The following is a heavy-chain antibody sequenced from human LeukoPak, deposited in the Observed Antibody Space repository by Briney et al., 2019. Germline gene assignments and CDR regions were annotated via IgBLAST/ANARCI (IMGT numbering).Heavy chain of an antibody. CDR1: GFTVSSNY. CDR2: IYSGGST. CDR3: ARDVKSGDYFDY. J-gene: IGHJ4*02. V-gene: IGHV3-66*01. D-gene: IGHD7-27*01. Sequence: PGGSLRLSCAASGFTVSSNYRSWVRQAPGKGLEWVSVIYSGGSTYYADSVKGRFTISRDNSKNTLYLQMNSLRAEDTAVYYCARDVKSGDYFDYWGQGTLVTVSS.